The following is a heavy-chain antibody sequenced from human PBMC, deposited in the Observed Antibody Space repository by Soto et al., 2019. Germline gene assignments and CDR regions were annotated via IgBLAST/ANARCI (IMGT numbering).Heavy chain of an antibody. J-gene: IGHJ5*02. D-gene: IGHD4-4*01. Sequence: PSETLSLTCTVSGDSISGYHWIWVRQPAGEGLQWIGRIYGTGGTNYNPSLKSRVTMSVDTSVNQLSLKLTSVTAADTAVYYCAREYSYHFDPWGQGTLVTVSS. CDR2: IYGTGGT. CDR3: AREYSYHFDP. CDR1: GDSISGYH. V-gene: IGHV4-4*07.